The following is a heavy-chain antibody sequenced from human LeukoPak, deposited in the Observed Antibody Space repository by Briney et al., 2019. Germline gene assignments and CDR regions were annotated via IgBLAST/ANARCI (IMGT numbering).Heavy chain of an antibody. J-gene: IGHJ5*02. CDR2: ISYDGSNK. Sequence: GGSLRLSCAASGFTFSSYGMHWVRQAPGKGLEWVAVISYDGSNKYYADSVKGRFTISRDNSKNTLYLQMNSLRAEDTAVYYCAREVGYSSSWGYNWFDLWGQGTLVTVSS. D-gene: IGHD6-13*01. V-gene: IGHV3-30*03. CDR3: AREVGYSSSWGYNWFDL. CDR1: GFTFSSYG.